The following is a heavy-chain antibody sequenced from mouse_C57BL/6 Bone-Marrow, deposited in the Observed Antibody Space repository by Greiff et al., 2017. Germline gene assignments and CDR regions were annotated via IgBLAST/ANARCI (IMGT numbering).Heavy chain of an antibody. J-gene: IGHJ3*01. V-gene: IGHV1-81*01. Sequence: VKLMESGAELARPGASVKLSCKASGYTFTSYGISWVKQRTGQGLEWIGEIYPRSGNTYYNEKFKGKATLTADKSSSTAYMELRGLTSEDSAVYFCAREDPIYYDYDEAWFAYWGQGTLVTVAA. CDR3: AREDPIYYDYDEAWFAY. CDR2: IYPRSGNT. CDR1: GYTFTSYG. D-gene: IGHD2-4*01.